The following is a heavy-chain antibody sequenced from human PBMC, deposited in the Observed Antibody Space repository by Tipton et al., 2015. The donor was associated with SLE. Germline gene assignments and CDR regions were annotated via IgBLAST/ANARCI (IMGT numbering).Heavy chain of an antibody. CDR3: ARGKDYDFWSGYYRRDASDI. CDR1: GGSMSTYY. D-gene: IGHD3-3*01. Sequence: TLSLTCTVSGGSMSTYYWSWIRQPPGKGLEWIGYIYHSGSTNYNPSLRSRVTISIDTSKNQFSLKLSSVTAADTSVYYCARGKDYDFWSGYYRRDASDIWGQGTMVTVSS. J-gene: IGHJ3*02. V-gene: IGHV4-59*12. CDR2: IYHSGST.